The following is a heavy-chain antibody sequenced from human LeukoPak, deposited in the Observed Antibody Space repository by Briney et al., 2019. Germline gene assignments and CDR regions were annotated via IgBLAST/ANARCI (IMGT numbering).Heavy chain of an antibody. V-gene: IGHV4-59*01. CDR3: ARSYDTNFDY. CDR2: IYFSGST. CDR1: GGSIRSYY. J-gene: IGHJ4*02. D-gene: IGHD3-3*01. Sequence: SETLSLTCTVSGGSIRSYYWSWIRQPPGKGLEWIGYIYFSGSTSYNPSLKSRVTISVDRSKNQFSLKLSSVAAADTAVYYCARSYDTNFDYWGQGTLVTASS.